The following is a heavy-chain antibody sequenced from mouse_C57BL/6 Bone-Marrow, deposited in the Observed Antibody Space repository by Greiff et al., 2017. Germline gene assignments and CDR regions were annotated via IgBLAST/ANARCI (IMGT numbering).Heavy chain of an antibody. J-gene: IGHJ3*01. V-gene: IGHV1-55*01. Sequence: QVQLQQPGAELVQPGASVKMSCKASGYTFTSYWITWVKQRPGQGLEWIGDIYPGSGSTNYNEKFQSKATLTVAPSSSSAYMQLRSLTSEDAAVYYCATTTVVEEAAGFSYWGQGTLVTVSA. CDR1: GYTFTSYW. CDR3: ATTTVVEEAAGFSY. D-gene: IGHD1-1*01. CDR2: IYPGSGST.